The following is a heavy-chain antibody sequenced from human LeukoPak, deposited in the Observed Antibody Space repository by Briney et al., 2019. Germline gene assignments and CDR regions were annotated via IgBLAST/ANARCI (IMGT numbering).Heavy chain of an antibody. CDR2: ISSSSSYI. Sequence: GGSLRLSCAASGFTFSSYSMNWVRQAPGKGLEWVSSISSSSSYIYYADSVKGRFTISRDNAENSLYLQMNSLRAEDTAVYYCARDPEGRVDYWGQGTLVTVSS. D-gene: IGHD3-10*01. J-gene: IGHJ4*02. V-gene: IGHV3-21*01. CDR1: GFTFSSYS. CDR3: ARDPEGRVDY.